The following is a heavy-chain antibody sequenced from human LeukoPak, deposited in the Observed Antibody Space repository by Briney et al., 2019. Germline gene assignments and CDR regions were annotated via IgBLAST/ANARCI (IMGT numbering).Heavy chain of an antibody. CDR3: ARGDSSGWYYFDY. D-gene: IGHD6-19*01. J-gene: IGHJ4*02. Sequence: SETLSLTCTVSGGSITSSSYYWSWIRQPPGKGLEWIGFIYYSGSTTYNPSLKSRVTISIDTSKNQFSLKLNSVTAADTAVYFCARGDSSGWYYFDYWGQGTLVTVSS. CDR1: GGSITSSSYY. CDR2: IYYSGST. V-gene: IGHV4-61*01.